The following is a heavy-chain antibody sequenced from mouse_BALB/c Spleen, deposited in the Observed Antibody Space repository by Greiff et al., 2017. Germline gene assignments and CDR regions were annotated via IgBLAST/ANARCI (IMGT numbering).Heavy chain of an antibody. CDR1: GYTFTDYY. D-gene: IGHD1-1*01. CDR3: ARGSSYYGSSYWYFDV. CDR2: IDTGSGNT. V-gene: IGHV1-84*02. J-gene: IGHJ1*01. Sequence: VQLLQSGPELVKPGASVKISCTASGYTFTDYYINWVKQTPGQGLEWIGWIDTGSGNTKYNEKFKGKATLTVDTSSSTAYMQLSSLTSEDTAVYFCARGSSYYGSSYWYFDVWGAGTTVTVSS.